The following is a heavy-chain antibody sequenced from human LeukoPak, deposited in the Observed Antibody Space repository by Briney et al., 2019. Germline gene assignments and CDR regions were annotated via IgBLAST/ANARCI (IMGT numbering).Heavy chain of an antibody. Sequence: GGSLRLSCAASGFTFSDYNMNWVRQAPGKGLEWVSSISSSSSYIYYADSVKGRFTISRDNAKNSLYLQMNSLRAEDTAVYYCARSGAAAGLDYWGQGTLVTVSS. CDR1: GFTFSDYN. V-gene: IGHV3-21*01. CDR2: ISSSSSYI. CDR3: ARSGAAAGLDY. J-gene: IGHJ4*02. D-gene: IGHD6-13*01.